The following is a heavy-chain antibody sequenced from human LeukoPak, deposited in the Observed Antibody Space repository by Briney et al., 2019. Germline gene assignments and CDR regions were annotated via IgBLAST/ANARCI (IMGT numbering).Heavy chain of an antibody. J-gene: IGHJ4*02. V-gene: IGHV3-30*02. CDR3: AKDPDSGYGLFDY. CDR1: GFTFSSYG. D-gene: IGHD5-12*01. Sequence: GGSLRLSCAASGFTFSSYGMHWVRQAPGKGLEWVAFIRYDGSNKYYADSVKGRFTISRDNSKNTLYLQMNSLRAEDTAVYYCAKDPDSGYGLFDYWGQGTLVTVSS. CDR2: IRYDGSNK.